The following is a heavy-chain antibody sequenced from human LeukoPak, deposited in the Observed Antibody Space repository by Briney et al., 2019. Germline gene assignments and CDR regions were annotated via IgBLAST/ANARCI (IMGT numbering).Heavy chain of an antibody. D-gene: IGHD3-16*01. CDR2: ISGSGSTL. CDR3: AKDWAHAFDI. Sequence: GGSLRLSCAASGFTFSSYSMNWVRQAPGKGLECVSYISGSGSTLYYADSVKGRFTISRDNAKNSLYLRMNSLRAEDTAVYYCAKDWAHAFDIWGQGTMVTVSS. J-gene: IGHJ3*02. V-gene: IGHV3-48*01. CDR1: GFTFSSYS.